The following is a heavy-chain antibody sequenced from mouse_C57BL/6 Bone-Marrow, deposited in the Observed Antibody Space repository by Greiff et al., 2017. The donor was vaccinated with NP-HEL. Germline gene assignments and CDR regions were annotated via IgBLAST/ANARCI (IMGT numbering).Heavy chain of an antibody. CDR2: IYPGGGYT. D-gene: IGHD3-3*01. CDR1: GYTFTNYW. Sequence: QVQLQQSGAELVRPGTSVKMSCKASGYTFTNYWIGWAKQRPGHGLEWIGDIYPGGGYTNYNEKFKGKATLTADKSSSTAYMQFSSLTSEDSAIYYCARKGGPPYFDVWGTGTTVTVSS. V-gene: IGHV1-63*01. J-gene: IGHJ1*03. CDR3: ARKGGPPYFDV.